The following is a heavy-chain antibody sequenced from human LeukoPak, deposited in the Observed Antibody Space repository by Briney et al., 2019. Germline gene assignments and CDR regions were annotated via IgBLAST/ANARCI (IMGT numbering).Heavy chain of an antibody. CDR1: GYSFNNYW. V-gene: IGHV5-51*01. CDR3: ARQGAGYSSSFIDY. Sequence: GESLNISCTGSGYSFNNYWLGWVRQMPGKGLEWMGIIYPGDSDTIYSTSFQGQVTISADKTISTAYLQWSRLKASDNAMYYCARQGAGYSSSFIDYWGQGTLVTVSS. D-gene: IGHD6-13*01. CDR2: IYPGDSDT. J-gene: IGHJ4*02.